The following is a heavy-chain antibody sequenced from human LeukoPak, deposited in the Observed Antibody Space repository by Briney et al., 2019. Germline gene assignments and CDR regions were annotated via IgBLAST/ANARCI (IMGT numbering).Heavy chain of an antibody. J-gene: IGHJ4*02. CDR2: ISSSSSYI. CDR1: GFTFSSYS. CDR3: ARDEVRGVAFDY. V-gene: IGHV3-21*01. D-gene: IGHD3-10*01. Sequence: GGSLRLSCAASGFTFSSYSMNWVRQAPGKGLEGVSSISSSSSYIYYADSVEGRFTIPRDNAKNSLYLQMNSLRAEDTAVYYCARDEVRGVAFDYWGQGTLVTVSS.